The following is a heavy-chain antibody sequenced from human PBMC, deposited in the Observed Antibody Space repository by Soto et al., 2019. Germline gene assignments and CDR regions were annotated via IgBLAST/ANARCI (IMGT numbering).Heavy chain of an antibody. CDR3: ARGRRDGYNYFDY. J-gene: IGHJ4*02. V-gene: IGHV3-7*03. Sequence: GGSLRLSCAASGFTFSSYWMSWVRQAPGKGLEWVANIKQDGSEKYYVDSVKGRFTISRDNAKNSLYLQMNSLRAEDTAVYYCARGRRDGYNYFDYWGQGTLVTVSS. CDR1: GFTFSSYW. D-gene: IGHD5-12*01. CDR2: IKQDGSEK.